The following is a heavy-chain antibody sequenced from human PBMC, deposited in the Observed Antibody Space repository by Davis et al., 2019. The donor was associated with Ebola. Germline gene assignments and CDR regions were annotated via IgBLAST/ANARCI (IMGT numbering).Heavy chain of an antibody. J-gene: IGHJ6*02. CDR3: TRGARILGVVTPQPKYYYYGMDV. Sequence: GESLKISCAASGFTFSGSAMHWVRQASGKGLEWVGRIRSKANSYEPAYAASVKGRFTISRDDSKNTAYLQMNSLKTEDTAVYYCTRGARILGVVTPQPKYYYYGMDVWGQGTTVTVSS. CDR1: GFTFSGSA. V-gene: IGHV3-73*01. CDR2: IRSKANSYEP. D-gene: IGHD3-3*01.